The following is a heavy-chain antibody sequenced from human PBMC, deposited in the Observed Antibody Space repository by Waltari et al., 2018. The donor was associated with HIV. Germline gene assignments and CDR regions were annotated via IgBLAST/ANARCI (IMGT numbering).Heavy chain of an antibody. CDR2: MNPNSCNT. D-gene: IGHD3-10*01. Sequence: QVQLVQSGAEVKKPGASVKVSCKASGYTFTSYDINWVRQATGQGLEWMGWMNPNSCNTGYAQKFQGRVTMTKNTPISTAYMELSGLRSEDTAGYYWARRDDSGTNIAGYWGQGTLVTVSS. V-gene: IGHV1-8*01. J-gene: IGHJ4*02. CDR1: GYTFTSYD. CDR3: ARRDDSGTNIAGY.